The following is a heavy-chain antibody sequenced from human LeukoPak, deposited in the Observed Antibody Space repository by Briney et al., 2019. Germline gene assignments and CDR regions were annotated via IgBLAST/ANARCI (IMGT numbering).Heavy chain of an antibody. CDR1: GGSITNYY. CDR3: ARDPPPHSGSYSRWFDP. Sequence: SETLSLTCTVSGGSITNYYWTWIRQPAGKGLEWIGRIYTSGNTNYNPSLKSRVTMSVDTSKNQFSLKLSSVTAADTAVYYCARDPPPHSGSYSRWFDPWGQGTLVTVSS. D-gene: IGHD1-26*01. CDR2: IYTSGNT. J-gene: IGHJ5*02. V-gene: IGHV4-4*07.